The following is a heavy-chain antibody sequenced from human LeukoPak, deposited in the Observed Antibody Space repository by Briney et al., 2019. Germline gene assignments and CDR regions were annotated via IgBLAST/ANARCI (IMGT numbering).Heavy chain of an antibody. Sequence: PGGSLRLSCAASGFIFSSYGMSWVRQAPGKGLEWVANIKQDGSEKYYVDSVKGRFTISRDNAKNSLYLQMNSLRAEDTAVYYCVGEEKQYYDSGGVDYWGQGTLVTVSS. D-gene: IGHD3-22*01. CDR1: GFIFSSYG. CDR3: VGEEKQYYDSGGVDY. CDR2: IKQDGSEK. J-gene: IGHJ4*02. V-gene: IGHV3-7*01.